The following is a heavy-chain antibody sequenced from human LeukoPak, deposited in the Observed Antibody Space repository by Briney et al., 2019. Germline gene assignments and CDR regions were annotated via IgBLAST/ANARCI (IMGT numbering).Heavy chain of an antibody. CDR3: ARDRSDSSGYPKRAYYFDY. Sequence: SETLSLTCTVSGGSISSYYWSWIRQPPGKGLEWIGYIYYSGSTNYNPSLKSRVTISVDPSKNQFSLKLSSVTAADTAVYYCARDRSDSSGYPKRAYYFDYWGQGTLVTVSS. CDR1: GGSISSYY. D-gene: IGHD3-22*01. J-gene: IGHJ4*02. CDR2: IYYSGST. V-gene: IGHV4-59*01.